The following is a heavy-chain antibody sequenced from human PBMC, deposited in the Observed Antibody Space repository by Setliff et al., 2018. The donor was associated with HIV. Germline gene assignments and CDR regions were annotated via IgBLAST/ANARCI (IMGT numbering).Heavy chain of an antibody. CDR2: FYHSGNT. V-gene: IGHV4-30-2*01. CDR3: ARDRGEKGYFDS. Sequence: KSSETLSLTCAISGASISGGDYSWSWIRQPPGRDLEWIGYFYHSGNTYYSPSLHSRVTLSVDKSKNEFYLSLASVTAADTAVYYCARDRGEKGYFDSWGHGALVTVSS. CDR1: GASISGGDYS. D-gene: IGHD3-10*01. J-gene: IGHJ4*01.